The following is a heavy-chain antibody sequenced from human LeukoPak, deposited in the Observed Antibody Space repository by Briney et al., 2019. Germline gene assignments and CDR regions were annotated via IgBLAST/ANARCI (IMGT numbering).Heavy chain of an antibody. Sequence: PSETLSLTCAVYGGSFSGYYWSWIRQPPGKGLEWIGEINHSGSTNYNPSLKSRVTISVDTSKNQFSLKLSSVTAADTAVYYCARQKKIVLVVYAIGCYFDYWGQGTLVTVSS. D-gene: IGHD2-8*02. J-gene: IGHJ4*02. CDR1: GGSFSGYY. V-gene: IGHV4-34*01. CDR2: INHSGST. CDR3: ARQKKIVLVVYAIGCYFDY.